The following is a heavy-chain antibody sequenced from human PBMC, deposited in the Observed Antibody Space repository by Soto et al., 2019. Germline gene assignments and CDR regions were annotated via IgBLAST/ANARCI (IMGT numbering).Heavy chain of an antibody. CDR2: ISAYNGNT. J-gene: IGHJ4*02. V-gene: IGHV1-18*01. Sequence: ASVKVSCKASGYTFTSYGISWVRQAPGQGLEWMGWISAYNGNTNYAQKLQGRVTMTTDTSTSTAYMELRSLRSDDTAVCYCARDPRRPYSSSWYGSLDYWGQGTLVTVSS. CDR3: ARDPRRPYSSSWYGSLDY. D-gene: IGHD6-13*01. CDR1: GYTFTSYG.